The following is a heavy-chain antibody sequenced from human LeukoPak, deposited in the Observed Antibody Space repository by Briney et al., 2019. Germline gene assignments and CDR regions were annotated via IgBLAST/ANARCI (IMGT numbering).Heavy chain of an antibody. V-gene: IGHV1-18*01. J-gene: IGHJ3*01. CDR3: ATHVEMGNPFDF. Sequence: ASVKVSCKASGYTFTSYGISWVRQAPGQGLEWMGWISAYNGNTNYAQKLQGRVTMTTDTSTSTAYMELRSLRSDDTAVYYCATHVEMGNPFDFWGQGTMVTVSS. CDR1: GYTFTSYG. CDR2: ISAYNGNT. D-gene: IGHD3-9*01.